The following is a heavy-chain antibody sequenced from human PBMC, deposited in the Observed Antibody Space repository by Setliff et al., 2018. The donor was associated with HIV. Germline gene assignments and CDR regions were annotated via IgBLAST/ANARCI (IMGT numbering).Heavy chain of an antibody. D-gene: IGHD6-19*01. J-gene: IGHJ6*02. CDR3: AKGIRVAVTGGYYYYYPMDV. CDR2: TSPSGATT. CDR1: GFTFSSYA. V-gene: IGHV3-23*01. Sequence: GGSLRLSCAASGFTFSSYAMSWVRQAPGKGLEWVSSTSPSGATTHYGDSVKGRFTVSRDNSRSTLYLQMNSLRAEDTAMYYCAKGIRVAVTGGYYYYYPMDVWGQGTTVTVSS.